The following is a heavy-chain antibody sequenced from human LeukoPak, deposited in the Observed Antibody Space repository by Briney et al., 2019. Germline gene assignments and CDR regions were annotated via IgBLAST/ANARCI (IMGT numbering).Heavy chain of an antibody. CDR1: GYTFTSYY. Sequence: GASVKVSCKASGYTFTSYYMHWVRQAPGQGLEWMGIINPSGGSTSYAQKFQGRVTMTRDTSTSTVYMELSSLRSEDTAVHYCAIVREYCSSTSCYTDWGQGTLVTVSS. D-gene: IGHD2-2*02. CDR3: AIVREYCSSTSCYTD. V-gene: IGHV1-46*01. J-gene: IGHJ4*02. CDR2: INPSGGST.